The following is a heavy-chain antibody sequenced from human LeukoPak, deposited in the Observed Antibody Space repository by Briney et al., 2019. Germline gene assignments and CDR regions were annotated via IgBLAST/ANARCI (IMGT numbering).Heavy chain of an antibody. Sequence: GGSLRLSCAASGFSFISYGMHWVRQAPGKGLEWVGVISDDGRSKGYADSVKGRFTISRDNSKDTLYLQMNGLRDEDTAVYYCAKRPSDYGDYVTYFDYWGQGTLVTVSS. V-gene: IGHV3-30*18. CDR2: ISDDGRSK. CDR3: AKRPSDYGDYVTYFDY. CDR1: GFSFISYG. J-gene: IGHJ4*02. D-gene: IGHD4-17*01.